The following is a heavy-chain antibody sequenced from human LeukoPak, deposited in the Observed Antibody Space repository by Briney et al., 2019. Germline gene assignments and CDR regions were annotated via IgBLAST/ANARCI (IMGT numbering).Heavy chain of an antibody. D-gene: IGHD3-9*01. Sequence: GGSLRLSCVASGFSFSRYDMHWVRQAPGKGLEWVAVISDDGRIKIYGDSVKGRLTISRDNSKNTLYLQMNGLRGEDTAVYYCARAAAETGSFRDNWFDYWGQGTLVTVSS. CDR2: ISDDGRIK. CDR3: ARAAAETGSFRDNWFDY. V-gene: IGHV3-30*04. J-gene: IGHJ5*01. CDR1: GFSFSRYD.